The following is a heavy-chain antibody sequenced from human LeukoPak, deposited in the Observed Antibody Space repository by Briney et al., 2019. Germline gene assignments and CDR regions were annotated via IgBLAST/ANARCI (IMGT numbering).Heavy chain of an antibody. V-gene: IGHV1-8*01. CDR3: ARERQYCDILTGYFNWFDP. J-gene: IGHJ5*02. CDR2: MNPNSGNT. D-gene: IGHD3-9*01. CDR1: GYTFTSYD. Sequence: ASVKVSCKASGYTFTSYDINWVRQATGQGLEWMGWMNPNSGNTGYAQKFQGRVTMTRNTSISTAYMELSSLRSDDTAVYYCARERQYCDILTGYFNWFDPWGQGTLVTVSS.